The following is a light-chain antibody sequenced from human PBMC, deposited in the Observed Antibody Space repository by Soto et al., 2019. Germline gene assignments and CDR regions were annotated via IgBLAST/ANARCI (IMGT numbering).Light chain of an antibody. V-gene: IGKV3D-15*01. Sequence: EIVLTQSPATLSLSRLEIARLSCRASQSVSSSYLAWYQQKPGQAPRLLIYGASSRATGIPDRFSGSGSETEFILTISSLQSEDSATYYCQHYNTWPWTFGQGTKVDIK. J-gene: IGKJ1*01. CDR3: QHYNTWPWT. CDR1: QSVSSSY. CDR2: GAS.